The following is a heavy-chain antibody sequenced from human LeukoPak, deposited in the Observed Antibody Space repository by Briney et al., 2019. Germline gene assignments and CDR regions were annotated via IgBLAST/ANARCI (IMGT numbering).Heavy chain of an antibody. Sequence: ASVKVSCKASGYTFTGYYMHWVRQAPGQGLEWMGWINPSSGATNFAQKFQGRVTMTRDTSINTAFVELSRLRSDDTAVYYCARGVPYCSSTRCYTNVDAFDIWGQGTMVTVSS. CDR2: INPSSGAT. CDR1: GYTFTGYY. J-gene: IGHJ3*02. CDR3: ARGVPYCSSTRCYTNVDAFDI. D-gene: IGHD2-2*02. V-gene: IGHV1-2*02.